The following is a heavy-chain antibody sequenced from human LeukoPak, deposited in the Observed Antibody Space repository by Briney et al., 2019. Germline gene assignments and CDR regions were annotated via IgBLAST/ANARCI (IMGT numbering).Heavy chain of an antibody. J-gene: IGHJ5*02. CDR3: ARVLRGEPPWWAGIVVVPAAISSWFDP. D-gene: IGHD2-2*01. Sequence: GASVKVSCKASGYTFTSYDINWVRQATGQGLEWMGWMNPNSGNTGYAQKFQGRVTMTRNTSISTAYMELSSLRSEDTAVYYCARVLRGEPPWWAGIVVVPAAISSWFDPWGQGTLVTVSS. CDR1: GYTFTSYD. V-gene: IGHV1-8*01. CDR2: MNPNSGNT.